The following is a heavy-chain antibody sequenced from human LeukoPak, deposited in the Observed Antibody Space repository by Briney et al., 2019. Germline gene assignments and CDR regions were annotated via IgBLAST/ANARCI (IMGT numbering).Heavy chain of an antibody. D-gene: IGHD5-12*01. J-gene: IGHJ3*02. CDR3: ATYDYNDAFDI. CDR1: GGSISSYY. Sequence: SETLSLTCTVSGGSISSYYWSWIRQPAGKGLEWIGRIYTSGSTNYNPSLQSRVTMSVDTSKNQFSLKLSSVAAADTAVYYCATYDYNDAFDIWGQGTMVTVSS. V-gene: IGHV4-4*07. CDR2: IYTSGST.